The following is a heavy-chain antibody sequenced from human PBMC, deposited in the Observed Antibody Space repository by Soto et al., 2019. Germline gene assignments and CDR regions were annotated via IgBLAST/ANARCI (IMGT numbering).Heavy chain of an antibody. CDR3: ARDRDDYSSGWYKSYYYYGMDV. Sequence: QVQLVQSGAEVKKPGASVKVSCKASGYTFTSYGISWVRQAPGQGLEWMGWISAYNGNTNYAQKLQGRVTMTTDTSTSXXYXEXXSLRSDDTAVYYCARDRDDYSSGWYKSYYYYGMDVWGQGTTVTVSS. CDR2: ISAYNGNT. J-gene: IGHJ6*02. CDR1: GYTFTSYG. D-gene: IGHD6-19*01. V-gene: IGHV1-18*01.